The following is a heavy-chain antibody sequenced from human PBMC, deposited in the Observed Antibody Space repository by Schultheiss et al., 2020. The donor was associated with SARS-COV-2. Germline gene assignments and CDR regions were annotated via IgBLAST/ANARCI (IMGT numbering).Heavy chain of an antibody. CDR2: IYTSGST. Sequence: SETLSLTCTVSGGSVSSGSYYWSWIRQPAGKGLEWIGRIYTSGSTNYNPSLKSRVTMSVDTSKNQFSLKLSSLTAADTAVYYCARDKGHYYDSSAFDYWGQGTLVTVSS. J-gene: IGHJ4*02. D-gene: IGHD3-22*01. CDR3: ARDKGHYYDSSAFDY. V-gene: IGHV4-61*02. CDR1: GGSVSSGSYY.